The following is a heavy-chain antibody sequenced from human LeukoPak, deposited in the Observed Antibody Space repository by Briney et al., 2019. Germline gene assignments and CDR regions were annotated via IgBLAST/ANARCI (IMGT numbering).Heavy chain of an antibody. Sequence: SETLSLTCTVSGGSISSSSYYWGWIRQPPGKGLEWIGSIYYSGSTYYNPSLKSRVTISVDTSKNQFSLKLSSVTAADTAVYYCARTSQSGCASDFAYWGQGTLVTVSS. D-gene: IGHD6-25*01. J-gene: IGHJ4*02. CDR1: GGSISSSSYY. CDR2: IYYSGST. CDR3: ARTSQSGCASDFAY. V-gene: IGHV4-39*07.